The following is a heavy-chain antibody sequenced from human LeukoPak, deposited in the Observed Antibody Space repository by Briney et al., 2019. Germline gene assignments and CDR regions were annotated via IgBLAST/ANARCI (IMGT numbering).Heavy chain of an antibody. CDR2: INYNGESI. V-gene: IGHV3-48*03. Sequence: GGSLRLSCAASGFTFSSYEMNWVRQAPGKGLEWLSYINYNGESIYYADSVKGRFTVSRDNARGSLYLQMNSLRGEDTAVYYCARGATVTYHGMDVWGQGTTVTVSS. J-gene: IGHJ6*02. CDR3: ARGATVTYHGMDV. D-gene: IGHD4-17*01. CDR1: GFTFSSYE.